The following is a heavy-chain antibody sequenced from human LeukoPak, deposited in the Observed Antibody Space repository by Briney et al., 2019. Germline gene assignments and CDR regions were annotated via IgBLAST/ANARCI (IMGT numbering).Heavy chain of an antibody. CDR2: IYYSGST. CDR1: GGSISSYY. Sequence: SETLSLTCTVSGGSISSYYWGWIRQPPGKGLEWIGSIYYSGSTYYNPSLKSRVTISVDTSKNQFSLKLSSVTAADTAVYYCARRSGSYVDYWGQGTLVTVSS. D-gene: IGHD1-26*01. J-gene: IGHJ4*02. V-gene: IGHV4-39*01. CDR3: ARRSGSYVDY.